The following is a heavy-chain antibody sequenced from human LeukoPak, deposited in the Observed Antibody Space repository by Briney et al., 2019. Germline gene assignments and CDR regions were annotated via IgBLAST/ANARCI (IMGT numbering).Heavy chain of an antibody. V-gene: IGHV3-7*01. Sequence: PGGSLRLSCAVSGFTFSSYWMSWVRQAPGKGLEWVANIKEDGSEKYYVDSVKGRFTISRDNAKNSLYLQMNSLRAEDTAVYYCARVTDDDVDAFDIWGQGTMVTVSS. D-gene: IGHD1-14*01. CDR2: IKEDGSEK. CDR1: GFTFSSYW. CDR3: ARVTDDDVDAFDI. J-gene: IGHJ3*02.